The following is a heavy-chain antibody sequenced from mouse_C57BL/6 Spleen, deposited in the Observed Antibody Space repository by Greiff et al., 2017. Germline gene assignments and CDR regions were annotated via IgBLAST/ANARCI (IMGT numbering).Heavy chain of an antibody. Sequence: VKLQESGAELVKPGASVKLSCKASGYTFTEYTIHWVKQRSGQGLEWIGWFYPGSGSIKYNEKFKDKATLTADKSSSTVYMELSRLTSEDSAVYFCARHEDPSSGYGYYAMDYWGQGTSVTVSS. V-gene: IGHV1-62-2*01. J-gene: IGHJ4*01. D-gene: IGHD3-2*02. CDR3: ARHEDPSSGYGYYAMDY. CDR1: GYTFTEYT. CDR2: FYPGSGSI.